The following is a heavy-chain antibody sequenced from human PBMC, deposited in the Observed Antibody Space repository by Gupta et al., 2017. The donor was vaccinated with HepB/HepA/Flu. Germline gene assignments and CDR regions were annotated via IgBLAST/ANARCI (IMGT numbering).Heavy chain of an antibody. J-gene: IGHJ4*02. CDR1: GFTVSSNY. Sequence: EVQLVESGGGLVQPGGSLRLSCAASGFTVSSNYMSWVRQAPGKGLEWVSVIYSGGSTYYADSVKGRFTISRDNSKNTLYLQMNSLRAEDTAVYYCASSRPAITRRSGLDYWGQGTLVTVSS. D-gene: IGHD1-20*01. V-gene: IGHV3-66*01. CDR2: IYSGGST. CDR3: ASSRPAITRRSGLDY.